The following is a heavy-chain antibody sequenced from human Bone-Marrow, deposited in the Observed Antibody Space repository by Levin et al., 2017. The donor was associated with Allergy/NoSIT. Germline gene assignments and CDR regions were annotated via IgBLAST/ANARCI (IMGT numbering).Heavy chain of an antibody. CDR3: ARRGKEEYYDFWSGYYFDP. V-gene: IGHV3-23*01. CDR2: ISGSGGST. D-gene: IGHD3-3*01. Sequence: GGSLRLSCAASGFTFSSYAMSWVRQAPGKGLEWVSAISGSGGSTYYADPLKGRFTFSRDNSKTPLHLQMNSLRAEDTAVYYCARRGKEEYYDFWSGYYFDPWGQGTLVTVSS. CDR1: GFTFSSYA. J-gene: IGHJ5*02.